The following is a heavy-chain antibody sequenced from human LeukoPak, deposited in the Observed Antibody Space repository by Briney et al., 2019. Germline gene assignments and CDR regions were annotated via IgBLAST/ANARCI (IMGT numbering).Heavy chain of an antibody. J-gene: IGHJ4*02. V-gene: IGHV3-30*18. CDR3: AKDRYSYAFEYFDS. D-gene: IGHD5-18*01. CDR2: ISYDGSNK. CDR1: GFTFSSYG. Sequence: PGGSLRLSCAASGFTFSSYGMHWVRQAPGKGLEWVAVISYDGSNKYYADSVKGRFTISRDNSKNTPYLQMNSLRAEDTAVYYCAKDRYSYAFEYFDSWGQGTLVTVSS.